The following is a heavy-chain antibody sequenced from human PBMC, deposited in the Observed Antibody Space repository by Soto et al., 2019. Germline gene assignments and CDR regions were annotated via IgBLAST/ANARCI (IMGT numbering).Heavy chain of an antibody. J-gene: IGHJ4*01. V-gene: IGHV1-46*03. CDR1: GYIFTSYY. CDR2: INPFDGSR. CDR3: SRVDPGQTSPFDH. D-gene: IGHD2-2*03. Sequence: ASVKVSGKASGYIFTSYYIHWVRQAPGQGLEWMGWINPFDGSRMFAQSFQGRVTMTRDTSTSTVYMEVSSLRSEHTAVYYCSRVDPGQTSPFDHWG.